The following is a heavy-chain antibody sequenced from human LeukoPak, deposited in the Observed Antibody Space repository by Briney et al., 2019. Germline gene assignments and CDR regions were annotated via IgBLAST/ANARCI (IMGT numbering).Heavy chain of an antibody. V-gene: IGHV3-7*01. Sequence: PGGSLRLSCAASGFTFGSYAMSWVRQAPGKGLEWVANIKQDGSEKYYVDSVKGRFTISRDNAKNSLYLQMNCLRAEDTAVYYCARADSSIAARLSRSSIFNYYYYMDVWGKGTTVTVS. CDR3: ARADSSIAARLSRSSIFNYYYYMDV. CDR1: GFTFGSYA. J-gene: IGHJ6*03. CDR2: IKQDGSEK. D-gene: IGHD6-6*01.